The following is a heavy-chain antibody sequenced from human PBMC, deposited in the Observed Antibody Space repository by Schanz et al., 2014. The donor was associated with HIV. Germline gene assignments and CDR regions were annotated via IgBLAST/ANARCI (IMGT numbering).Heavy chain of an antibody. D-gene: IGHD2-8*01. J-gene: IGHJ6*02. CDR3: ARDTNFVLDV. Sequence: QVQLVQSGAEVKSPGASVKVSCRASGYSFTDHYIHWVRQAPGQGLEWMGWINPNSGASKFVQKFQGRVAMTRDTSISTAFMELSSLRSDDTAVYYCARDTNFVLDVWGQGTTVTVSS. CDR2: INPNSGAS. CDR1: GYSFTDHY. V-gene: IGHV1-2*02.